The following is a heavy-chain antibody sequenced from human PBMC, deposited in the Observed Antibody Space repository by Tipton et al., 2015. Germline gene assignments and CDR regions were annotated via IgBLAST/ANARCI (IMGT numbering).Heavy chain of an antibody. D-gene: IGHD3-10*01. CDR3: ARGLLLWFGMSGY. CDR2: IFHRGDT. Sequence: TLSLTCDVSGYSISSGYYWGWIRQPPGKGLEWIGSIFHRGDTNYNPSLKSRFTISLDTSKNQFSLNLNSVTAADTAVYYCARGLLLWFGMSGYWGQGTLVTVSS. J-gene: IGHJ4*02. CDR1: GYSISSGYY. V-gene: IGHV4-38-2*01.